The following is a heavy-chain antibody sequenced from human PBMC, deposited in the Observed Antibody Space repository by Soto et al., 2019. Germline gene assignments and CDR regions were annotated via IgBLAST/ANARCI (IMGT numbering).Heavy chain of an antibody. J-gene: IGHJ4*02. V-gene: IGHV3-53*01. D-gene: IGHD2-21*01. CDR3: ARGGGGGLFEH. CDR2: IYTDGTT. Sequence: GGSLRLSCVASGFTVSTNYMSWIRQAPGKGLEWVSVIYTDGTTKYAESVQGRFTISRDNSKSSLFLQMNSLGVEDTAVYYCARGGGGGLFEHWGQGVLVTVSS. CDR1: GFTVSTNY.